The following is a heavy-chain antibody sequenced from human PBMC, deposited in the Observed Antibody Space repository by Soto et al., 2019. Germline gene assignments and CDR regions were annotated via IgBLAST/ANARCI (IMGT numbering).Heavy chain of an antibody. CDR1: GGSISSYY. V-gene: IGHV4-59*08. CDR3: ARRHGQAFDI. Sequence: SGTLSLTCTVSGGSISSYYWSWIRQPPGKGLEWIGYIYYSGSTNYNPSLKSRVTISVDTSKNQFSLKLSSVTAADTAVYYCARRHGQAFDIWGQGTMVTVAS. CDR2: IYYSGST. J-gene: IGHJ3*02.